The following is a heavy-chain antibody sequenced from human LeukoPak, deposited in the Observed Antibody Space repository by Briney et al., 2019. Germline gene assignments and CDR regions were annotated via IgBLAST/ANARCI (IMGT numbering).Heavy chain of an antibody. CDR3: ARRRYCSGGSCFGAYYFDY. Sequence: PSETLSLTCTVSGGSISSGGYYWSWIRQHPGKGLEWIGYIYYSGSTNYNPSLKSRVTISVDTSKNQFSLKLSSVTAADTAVYYCARRRYCSGGSCFGAYYFDYWGQGTLVTVSS. V-gene: IGHV4-61*08. CDR1: GGSISSGGYY. J-gene: IGHJ4*02. D-gene: IGHD2-15*01. CDR2: IYYSGST.